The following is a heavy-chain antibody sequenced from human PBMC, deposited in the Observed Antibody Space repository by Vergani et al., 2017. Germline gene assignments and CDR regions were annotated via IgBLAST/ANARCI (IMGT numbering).Heavy chain of an antibody. CDR2: ISGSGDST. CDR1: GFTFSSYA. Sequence: EVQLLESGGGLVQPGGSLRLSCAASGFTFSSYAMNWVRQAPGKGLEWVSTISGSGDSTYYADSVKGRFTISRDNSKNTLYLQMNSLRAEDTAVYYCARGPPHDFWSDLYGYGSVHFDYWGQGTLVTVSS. D-gene: IGHD3-3*01. CDR3: ARGPPHDFWSDLYGYGSVHFDY. J-gene: IGHJ4*02. V-gene: IGHV3-23*01.